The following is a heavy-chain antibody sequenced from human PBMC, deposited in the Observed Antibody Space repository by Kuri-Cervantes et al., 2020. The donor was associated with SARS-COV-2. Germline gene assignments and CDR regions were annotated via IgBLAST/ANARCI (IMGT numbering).Heavy chain of an antibody. Sequence: GSLRLSCTVSGGSISSSSYYWGWIRQPPGKGLEWIGSIYYSGSTFYNPSLKSRVTISVDTSKNQFSLKLSSVTAADTAVYYCARPDSSGYYFDYWGQGTLVTVSS. D-gene: IGHD3-22*01. J-gene: IGHJ4*02. CDR3: ARPDSSGYYFDY. CDR1: GGSISSSSYY. CDR2: IYYSGST. V-gene: IGHV4-39*01.